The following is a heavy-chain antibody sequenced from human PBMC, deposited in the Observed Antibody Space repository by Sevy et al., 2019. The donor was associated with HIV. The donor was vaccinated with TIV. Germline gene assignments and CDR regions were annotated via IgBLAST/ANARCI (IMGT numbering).Heavy chain of an antibody. CDR1: GLTFSDYC. CDR3: VGRRYSYTYSWSYHFDY. V-gene: IGHV3-11*01. D-gene: IGHD5-18*01. Sequence: GGSLRLSCAASGLTFSDYCMSWIRQAPGKGLEWLSYISSSGTTLYSADSVKGGFAISRDNAKNSLYLQMNSLRAEDTAVYFCVGRRYSYTYSWSYHFDYWGQGALVTVSS. J-gene: IGHJ4*02. CDR2: ISSSGTTL.